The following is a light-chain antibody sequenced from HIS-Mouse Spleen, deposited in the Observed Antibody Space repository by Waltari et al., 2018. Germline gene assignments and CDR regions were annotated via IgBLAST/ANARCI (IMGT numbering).Light chain of an antibody. CDR3: QQYNNWPPWT. V-gene: IGKV3D-15*03. CDR1: QSVSSN. Sequence: EIVMTQSPATLSVSPGERATLSCSASQSVSSNLAWYQQKPGQAPRLLIYGASIRATGIPARFSGSGSGTEFTLTISILQSEDFAVYYCQQYNNWPPWTFGQGTKVEIK. J-gene: IGKJ1*01. CDR2: GAS.